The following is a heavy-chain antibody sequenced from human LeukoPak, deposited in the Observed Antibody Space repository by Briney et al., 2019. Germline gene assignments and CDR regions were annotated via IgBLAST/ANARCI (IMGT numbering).Heavy chain of an antibody. D-gene: IGHD6-13*01. CDR1: GFTFSSYG. V-gene: IGHV3-33*01. J-gene: IGHJ4*02. CDR2: IWYDGSNK. Sequence: GRSLRLSCAASGFTFSSYGMHWVRQAPGKGLVWVAVIWYDGSNKYYADSVKGRFTISRDNSKNTLYLQMNSLRAEDTAVYYCARDPFCVAAAGMSFDYWGQGTLVTVSS. CDR3: ARDPFCVAAAGMSFDY.